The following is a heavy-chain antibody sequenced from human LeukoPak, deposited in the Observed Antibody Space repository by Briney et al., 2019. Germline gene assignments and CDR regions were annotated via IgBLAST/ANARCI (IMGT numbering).Heavy chain of an antibody. CDR3: AGGGFGVVTAPFDP. D-gene: IGHD2-21*02. Sequence: PSETLSLTCTVSGGSISSGSYYWGWIRQPPGKGPEWIGSVYYSGSTYYNPTLKSRVTLAVDTSKNQFSLKLSSVTAADTAVYYCAGGGFGVVTAPFDPWGQGTLVTVSS. V-gene: IGHV4-39*07. CDR2: VYYSGST. CDR1: GGSISSGSYY. J-gene: IGHJ5*02.